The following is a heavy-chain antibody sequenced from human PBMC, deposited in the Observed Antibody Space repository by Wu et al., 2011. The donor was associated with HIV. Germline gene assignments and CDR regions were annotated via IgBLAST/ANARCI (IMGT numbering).Heavy chain of an antibody. V-gene: IGHV1-18*01. D-gene: IGHD6-19*01. CDR2: ITAYNGDT. CDR1: GYTFTNYG. CDR3: ARDPEQWLVRGNYYYYYMDV. J-gene: IGHJ6*03. Sequence: QVQLVQSGAEVKKPGASVKVSCEASGYTFTNYGISWVRQAPGQGLEWMGWITAYNGDTSYAQKLQGRVTMTTDTSTSTAYMEVRSLRSDDTAVYYCARDPEQWLVRGNYYYYYMDVWGKGTTVTVSS.